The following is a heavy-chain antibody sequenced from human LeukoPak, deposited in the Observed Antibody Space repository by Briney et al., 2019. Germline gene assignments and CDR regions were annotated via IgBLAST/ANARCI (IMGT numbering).Heavy chain of an antibody. CDR3: ATDGDYGGNDDAFDI. V-gene: IGHV1-24*01. D-gene: IGHD4-23*01. Sequence: ASVKVSCKVSGYTLTELSMHWVRQAPGKGLEWMGGFDPEDGETIYAQKFQGRVTMTEDTSTDTAYMELSSLRSEDTAVYYCATDGDYGGNDDAFDIWGQGTMVTVSS. J-gene: IGHJ3*02. CDR2: FDPEDGET. CDR1: GYTLTELS.